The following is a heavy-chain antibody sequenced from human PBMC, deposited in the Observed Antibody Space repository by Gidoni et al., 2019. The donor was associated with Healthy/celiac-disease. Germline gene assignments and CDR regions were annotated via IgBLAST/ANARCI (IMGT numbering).Heavy chain of an antibody. V-gene: IGHV3-21*01. CDR1: GFPFSSYS. CDR3: ARDNLKGGSDAFDI. CDR2: ISSSSSYI. D-gene: IGHD3-10*01. J-gene: IGHJ3*02. Sequence: EVQLVESGGGLVKPGGSLRLSCAASGFPFSSYSMNWVRQAPGKGLEWVSSISSSSSYIYYADSVKGRCTISRDNAKNSLYLQMNSLRAEDTAVYYCARDNLKGGSDAFDIWGKGQWSPSLQ.